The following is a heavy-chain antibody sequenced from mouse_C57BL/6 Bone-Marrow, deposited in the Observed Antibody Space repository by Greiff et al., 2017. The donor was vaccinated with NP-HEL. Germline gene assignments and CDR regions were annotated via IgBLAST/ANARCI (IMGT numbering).Heavy chain of an antibody. CDR3: ARHEGYYGSRGWYFDV. D-gene: IGHD1-1*01. J-gene: IGHJ1*03. CDR2: FYPGSGSI. V-gene: IGHV1-62-2*01. CDR1: GYTFTEYT. Sequence: QVQLQQSGAELVKPGASVKLSCKASGYTFTEYTIHWVKQRSGQGLEWIGWFYPGSGSIKYNEKFKDKATLTADKSSSTVYMELSRLTSEDSAVYFGARHEGYYGSRGWYFDVWGTGTTVTVSS.